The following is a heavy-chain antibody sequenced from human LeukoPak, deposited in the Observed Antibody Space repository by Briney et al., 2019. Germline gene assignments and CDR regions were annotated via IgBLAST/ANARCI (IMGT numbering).Heavy chain of an antibody. Sequence: GGSLRLSCAASGFTFSSYEMNWVRQAPGKGLEWVSYISSSGSTIYYADSVKGRFTISRDNAKNSLYLQMNSLRAEDTAVYYCARASLDCSGGSCYDFGGYWGQGTLVTASS. CDR3: ARASLDCSGGSCYDFGGY. V-gene: IGHV3-48*03. CDR2: ISSSGSTI. D-gene: IGHD2-15*01. CDR1: GFTFSSYE. J-gene: IGHJ4*02.